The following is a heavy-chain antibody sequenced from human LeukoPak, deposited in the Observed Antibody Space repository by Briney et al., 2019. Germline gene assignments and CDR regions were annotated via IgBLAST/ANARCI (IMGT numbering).Heavy chain of an antibody. CDR3: ARARGYSYGYRFDY. D-gene: IGHD5-18*01. CDR2: INTYNGNT. J-gene: IGHJ4*02. CDR1: GYTFSSYG. Sequence: ASVKVSCKASGYTFSSYGISWVRQAPGQGLEWMGWINTYNGNTNYAQKLQDRVTMTTDTSTSTAYMELRSLRVDDTAVYYCARARGYSYGYRFDYWGQGTLVIVSS. V-gene: IGHV1-18*01.